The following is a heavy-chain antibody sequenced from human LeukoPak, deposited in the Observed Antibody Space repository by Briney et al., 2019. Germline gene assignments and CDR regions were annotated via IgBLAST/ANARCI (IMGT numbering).Heavy chain of an antibody. Sequence: ASVKVSCKASRYTFTGYYMHWVRQAPGQGLEWMGWINPNSGGTNYAQKFQGRVTMTRDTSISTAYMELSRLRSDDTAVYYCARISVDTAMVFDYWGQGTLVTVSS. CDR1: RYTFTGYY. V-gene: IGHV1-2*02. D-gene: IGHD5-18*01. CDR2: INPNSGGT. J-gene: IGHJ4*02. CDR3: ARISVDTAMVFDY.